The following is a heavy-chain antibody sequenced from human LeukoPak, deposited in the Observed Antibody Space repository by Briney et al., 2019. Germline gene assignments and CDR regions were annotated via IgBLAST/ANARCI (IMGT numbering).Heavy chain of an antibody. D-gene: IGHD3-16*01. Sequence: ASETLSLTCTVSGGSISSSSYYWGWIRQPPGKGLEWIGYIYNSGITNYNPSLKSRVTISVDTSKNQFSLKLSSVTAADTAVYYCARHNSGGPFLDYWGQGTPVTVSS. CDR1: GGSISSSSYY. CDR2: IYNSGIT. V-gene: IGHV4-61*05. J-gene: IGHJ4*02. CDR3: ARHNSGGPFLDY.